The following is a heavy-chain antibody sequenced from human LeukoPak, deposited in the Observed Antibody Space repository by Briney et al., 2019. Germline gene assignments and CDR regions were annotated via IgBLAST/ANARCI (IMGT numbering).Heavy chain of an antibody. CDR3: ARNKREYGSGSYYYYYYMDV. V-gene: IGHV4-34*01. J-gene: IGHJ6*03. Sequence: PSETLSLTCAVYGRSFSGYYWSWIRQPPGKGLEWIGEINHSGSTNYNPSLKSRVTISVDTSKNQFSLKLSSVTAVDTAVYYCARNKREYGSGSYYYYYYMDVWGKGTTVTVSS. CDR2: INHSGST. D-gene: IGHD3-10*01. CDR1: GRSFSGYY.